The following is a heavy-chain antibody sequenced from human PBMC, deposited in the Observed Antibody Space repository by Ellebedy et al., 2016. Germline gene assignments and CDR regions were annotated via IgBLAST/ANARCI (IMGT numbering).Heavy chain of an antibody. D-gene: IGHD3-22*01. V-gene: IGHV1-2*04. Sequence: ASVKVSCKASGYTFTDYYIHWVRQAPGQGLEWMGWINPNSGGTNYAQKLQGWVTMTRDTSTSTVYMELSSLKSEDTAVYYCARLYVDYVYYYDSRRDYWGQGTLVTVSS. CDR1: GYTFTDYY. J-gene: IGHJ4*02. CDR2: INPNSGGT. CDR3: ARLYVDYVYYYDSRRDY.